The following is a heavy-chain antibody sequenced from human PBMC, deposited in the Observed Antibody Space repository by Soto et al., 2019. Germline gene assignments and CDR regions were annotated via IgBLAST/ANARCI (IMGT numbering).Heavy chain of an antibody. Sequence: GGSLRLSCAASGFTFSTYWMSWVRQAPGKGLEWVANIEQDGSEKYYVDSVKGRFTISRDNAKNSLYLQMNSLRAEDTAVYYCARDHYYGSESYYNYWGQGALVTVSS. CDR3: ARDHYYGSESYYNY. D-gene: IGHD3-10*01. CDR1: GFTFSTYW. J-gene: IGHJ4*02. CDR2: IEQDGSEK. V-gene: IGHV3-7*01.